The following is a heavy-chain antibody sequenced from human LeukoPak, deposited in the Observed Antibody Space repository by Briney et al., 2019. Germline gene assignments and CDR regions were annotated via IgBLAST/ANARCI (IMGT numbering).Heavy chain of an antibody. CDR3: ARVDSDHPWIQLWNYFDY. CDR2: ISSNGGST. V-gene: IGHV3-64*01. D-gene: IGHD5-18*01. CDR1: GFTFSSYE. J-gene: IGHJ4*02. Sequence: QTGGSLRLSCAASGFTFSSYEMNWVRQAPGKGLEYVSAISSNGGSTYYANSVKGRFTISRDNSKNTLYLQMGSLRAEDMAVYYCARVDSDHPWIQLWNYFDYWGQGTLVTVSS.